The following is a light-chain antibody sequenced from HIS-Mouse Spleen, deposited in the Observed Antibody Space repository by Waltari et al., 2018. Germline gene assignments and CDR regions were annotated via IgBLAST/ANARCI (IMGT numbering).Light chain of an antibody. CDR1: SSNIGSKY. CDR3: AAWDDSLSGVV. Sequence: QSVLTQPPSASGTPGQRVTISCSGISSNIGSKYLSWYQQLPGTAPKLLIYRNNQRPSGVPDRFSGSKSGTSASLAISGLRSEDEADYYCAAWDDSLSGVVFGGGTKLTVL. J-gene: IGLJ2*01. CDR2: RNN. V-gene: IGLV1-47*01.